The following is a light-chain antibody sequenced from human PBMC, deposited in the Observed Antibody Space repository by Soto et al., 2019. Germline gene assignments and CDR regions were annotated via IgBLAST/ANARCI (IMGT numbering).Light chain of an antibody. Sequence: IELTLKPGTLRLSGGERTTLSCTASQSISSSYLAWYQQKPGQAPRLLIYDASSRATGVPDRFRGSGSGADFTLTSGRREPEDSAVYYCQQYRYSPRTFGQGTKVDIK. CDR2: DAS. CDR1: QSISSSY. V-gene: IGKV3-20*01. J-gene: IGKJ1*01. CDR3: QQYRYSPRT.